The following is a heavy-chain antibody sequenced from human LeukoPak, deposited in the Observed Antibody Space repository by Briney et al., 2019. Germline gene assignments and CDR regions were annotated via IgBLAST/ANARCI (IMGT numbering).Heavy chain of an antibody. CDR3: TRLMYYDYVWGSYPLGPFDY. D-gene: IGHD3-16*01. V-gene: IGHV4-39*01. Sequence: SETLSLTCTVSGGSISSSSYYWGGIPQPPGKGLEWIGSINFIGSTYYNPSLKSRVTISVDTSKNQVSLKLNSVTAADTAVYYCTRLMYYDYVWGSYPLGPFDYWGQGTLVTVSS. CDR1: GGSISSSSYY. CDR2: INFIGST. J-gene: IGHJ4*02.